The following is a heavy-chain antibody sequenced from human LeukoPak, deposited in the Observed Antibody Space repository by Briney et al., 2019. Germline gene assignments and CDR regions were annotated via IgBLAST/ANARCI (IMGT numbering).Heavy chain of an antibody. V-gene: IGHV3-21*01. Sequence: PGGSLRLSCAASGFTFSSYSMNWVRQAPGKGLEWVSSISSSSSYIYYADSVKGRFTISRDNDKNSLYLQMNSLRAEDTAVYYCARGPFDYDSSGYYRPAGYWGQGTLVTVSS. CDR2: ISSSSSYI. D-gene: IGHD3-22*01. CDR1: GFTFSSYS. CDR3: ARGPFDYDSSGYYRPAGY. J-gene: IGHJ4*02.